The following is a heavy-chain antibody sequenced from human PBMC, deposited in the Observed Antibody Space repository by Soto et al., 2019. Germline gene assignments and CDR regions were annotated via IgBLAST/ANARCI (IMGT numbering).Heavy chain of an antibody. Sequence: QVQLVQSGAEVKKPGSSVKVSCKASGGTFSSYAISWVRQAPGQGLEWMGGIIPIFGTANYAQKFQGRVTISAEESTSTAYMERSSLRSADTVVYYSAARREDYDYYGMDVWSKGTTVTVSS. CDR3: AARREDYDYYGMDV. V-gene: IGHV1-69*12. CDR2: IIPIFGTA. CDR1: GGTFSSYA. J-gene: IGHJ6*04. D-gene: IGHD1-26*01.